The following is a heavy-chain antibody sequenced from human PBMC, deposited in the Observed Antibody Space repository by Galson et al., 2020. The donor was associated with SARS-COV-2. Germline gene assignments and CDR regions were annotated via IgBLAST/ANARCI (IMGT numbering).Heavy chain of an antibody. D-gene: IGHD6-19*01. CDR2: ISYDGSNK. V-gene: IGHV3-30*18. CDR1: GFTFSSYG. J-gene: IGHJ4*02. CDR3: AKEGAVAGSFDY. Sequence: TGGSLRLSCAASGFTFSSYGMHWVRQAPGKGLEWVAVISYDGSNKYYADSVKGRFTISRDNSKNTLYLQMNSLRAEDMAVYYCAKEGAVAGSFDYWGQGTLVTVSS.